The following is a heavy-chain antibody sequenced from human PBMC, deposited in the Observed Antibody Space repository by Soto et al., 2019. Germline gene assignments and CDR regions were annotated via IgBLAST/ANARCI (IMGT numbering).Heavy chain of an antibody. CDR1: AYTFTRYA. V-gene: IGHV1-3*01. CDR2: INPANGYT. Sequence: ASVKVSCKPSAYTFTRYAIHWVRQAPGQRLEWMAWINPANGYTKYSQKLQDRVTVTRDTSASTVYMELTSLRSEDTAVYFCARQNNPYSYIDLWGRGTLVTVSS. CDR3: ARQNNPYSYIDL. D-gene: IGHD1-1*01. J-gene: IGHJ2*01.